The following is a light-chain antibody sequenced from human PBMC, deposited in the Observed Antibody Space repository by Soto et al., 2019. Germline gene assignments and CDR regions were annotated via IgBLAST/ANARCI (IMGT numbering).Light chain of an antibody. CDR3: CSYAGSSTRWV. CDR2: EVS. V-gene: IGLV2-23*02. J-gene: IGLJ3*02. Sequence: QSVLTQPASVSGSPGQSITISCTGTSSDVGSYNLVSWYQQHPGKAPKLMIYEVSKRPSGVPNRFSGSKSGNTASLTISGLQAEDEADYYCCSYAGSSTRWVFGGGTKVTVL. CDR1: SSDVGSYNL.